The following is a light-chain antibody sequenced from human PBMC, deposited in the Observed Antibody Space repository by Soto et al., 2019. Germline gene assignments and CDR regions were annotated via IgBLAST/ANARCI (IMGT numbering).Light chain of an antibody. CDR2: DVS. Sequence: QSALTQPASVSGSPGQSIAISCTGTSSDVGSYTYVSWYQQHPGKAPKLMIFDVSTRPSGVSDRFSGSKSGNTASLTISGLQADDEADYYCSSYTISSTYVFGTGTKLTVL. CDR1: SSDVGSYTY. J-gene: IGLJ1*01. CDR3: SSYTISSTYV. V-gene: IGLV2-14*01.